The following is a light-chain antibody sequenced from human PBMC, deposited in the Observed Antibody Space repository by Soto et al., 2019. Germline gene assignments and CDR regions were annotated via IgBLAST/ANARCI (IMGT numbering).Light chain of an antibody. CDR2: GAS. J-gene: IGKJ2*01. V-gene: IGKV3-15*01. CDR1: QSVSSN. Sequence: EIVMTQSPATLSVSPGERATLSCRASQSVSSNLAWYQQKPGQAPRLLIYGASTRATGIPARFSGSVSGTEFTLTISNLQTEDFAVYYCQQYNIWPRMYTFGQGTKLEIK. CDR3: QQYNIWPRMYT.